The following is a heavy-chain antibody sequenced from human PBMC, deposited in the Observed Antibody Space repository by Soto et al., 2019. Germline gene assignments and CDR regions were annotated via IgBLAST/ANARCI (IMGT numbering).Heavy chain of an antibody. CDR3: AKMDYYGSV. Sequence: GASLKISCAASGFTFSSYAMSWVRQAPGKGLEWVSAISGSGGSTYYADSVKGRFTISRDNSKNTLYLQMNSLRAEDTAVYYCAKMDYYGSVWGQGTLVTVSS. D-gene: IGHD3-10*01. CDR1: GFTFSSYA. V-gene: IGHV3-23*01. J-gene: IGHJ4*02. CDR2: ISGSGGST.